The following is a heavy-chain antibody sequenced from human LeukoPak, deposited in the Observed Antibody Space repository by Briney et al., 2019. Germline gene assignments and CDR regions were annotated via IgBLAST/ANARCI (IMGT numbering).Heavy chain of an antibody. CDR3: ASSAAIAARGPSFDY. J-gene: IGHJ4*02. V-gene: IGHV4-34*01. D-gene: IGHD6-6*01. CDR2: INHSGST. Sequence: SETLSLTCAVYGGSFSGYYWSWIRQPPGKGLEWIGEINHSGSTNYNPSLKSRVTISVDTSKNQFPLKLSSVTAADTAVYYCASSAAIAARGPSFDYWGQGTLVTVSS. CDR1: GGSFSGYY.